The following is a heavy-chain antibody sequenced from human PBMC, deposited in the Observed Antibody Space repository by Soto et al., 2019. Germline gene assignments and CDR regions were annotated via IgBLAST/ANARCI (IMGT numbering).Heavy chain of an antibody. Sequence: QVQLVQSGAEMKKPGASVKVSCKASGYTFTSYDINWVRQAAGQGPVWMGPVTPRNGDTAFAQQYQGRVTVTSNTSMSTVYMALSNLRAADTAVYYCARGGSYWPRSHYCDSWAQGTLVTVSS. D-gene: IGHD2-8*02. V-gene: IGHV1-8*02. CDR1: GYTFTSYD. CDR2: VTPRNGDT. CDR3: ARGGSYWPRSHYCDS. J-gene: IGHJ4*02.